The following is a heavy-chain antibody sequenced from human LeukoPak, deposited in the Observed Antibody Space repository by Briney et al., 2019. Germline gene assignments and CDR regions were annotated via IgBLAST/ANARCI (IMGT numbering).Heavy chain of an antibody. CDR3: ARGYLRAYDSSGYAGDY. CDR2: ISAYSGNT. D-gene: IGHD3-22*01. CDR1: GYTFTSYG. V-gene: IGHV1-18*01. Sequence: ASVKVSCKASGYTFTSYGISWVRQAPGQGLEWVGWISAYSGNTNYAQKLRGRVTMTTDTSTSTAYMELRSLRSDDTAVYYCARGYLRAYDSSGYAGDYWGQGTLVTVSS. J-gene: IGHJ4*02.